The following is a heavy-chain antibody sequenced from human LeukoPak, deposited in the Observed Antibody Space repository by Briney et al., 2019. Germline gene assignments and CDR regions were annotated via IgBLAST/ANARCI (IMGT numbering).Heavy chain of an antibody. CDR3: AGGDFGY. D-gene: IGHD3-16*01. CDR2: ISSSSTI. V-gene: IGHV3-48*01. CDR1: GFTFSSYW. J-gene: IGHJ4*02. Sequence: GGSLRLSCAASGFTFSSYWMSWVRQAPGKGLEWVSYISSSSTIYYADSVKGRFTISRDNAKNSLYLQMNSLRAEDTAVYYCAGGDFGYWGQGTLVTVSS.